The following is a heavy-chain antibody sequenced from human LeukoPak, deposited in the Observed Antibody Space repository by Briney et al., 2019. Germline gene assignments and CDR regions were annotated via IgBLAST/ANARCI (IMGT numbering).Heavy chain of an antibody. D-gene: IGHD6-13*01. CDR3: ARVLEAASFDY. J-gene: IGHJ4*02. V-gene: IGHV3-11*06. CDR2: ISSSSSYI. Sequence: PGGSLRLSCAASGFTFSDYYMSWIRQAPGKGLEWVSSISSSSSYIYYADSVRGRFTMSRDNAKNSLDLQMNSLRAEDTAVYYCARVLEAASFDYWGQGTPVTVSS. CDR1: GFTFSDYY.